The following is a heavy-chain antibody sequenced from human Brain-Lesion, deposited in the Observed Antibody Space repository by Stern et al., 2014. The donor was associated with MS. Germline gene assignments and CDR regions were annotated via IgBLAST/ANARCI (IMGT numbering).Heavy chain of an antibody. CDR1: GGSISSNSYY. D-gene: IGHD3-10*01. J-gene: IGHJ4*02. Sequence: QLQLQESGPGLVKPSETLSLTCTVSGGSISSNSYYWGWIRQPPGKGLEWIGSIYYRGSTYYNPSLKSRVTLSKDTSKTQFSLHLNSGTAADTAVYFCAKVWLGELPENPFDYWGQGTLVTVSS. V-gene: IGHV4-39*01. CDR3: AKVWLGELPENPFDY. CDR2: IYYRGST.